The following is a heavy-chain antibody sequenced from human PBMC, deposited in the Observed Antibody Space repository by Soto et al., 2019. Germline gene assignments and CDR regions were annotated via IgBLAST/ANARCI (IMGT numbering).Heavy chain of an antibody. Sequence: QVQLVQSGAEEKKPGASVKVSCKASGYTFTGYAMHWVRQAPGQRLEWMGWINAGNGNTKYSQKFQGRVTITRDTSGSTAYMELSSLRSEDTAVYSCARAVAVPADFDYWGQGTLVTVSS. J-gene: IGHJ4*02. CDR3: ARAVAVPADFDY. V-gene: IGHV1-3*05. CDR2: INAGNGNT. CDR1: GYTFTGYA. D-gene: IGHD6-19*01.